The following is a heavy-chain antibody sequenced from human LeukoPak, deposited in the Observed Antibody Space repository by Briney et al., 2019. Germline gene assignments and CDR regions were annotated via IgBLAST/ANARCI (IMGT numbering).Heavy chain of an antibody. J-gene: IGHJ6*03. D-gene: IGHD3-22*01. Sequence: SETLSLTCTVSGGSVSSHYWSWIRQPPGKGLEWIGYIYYSGSTNYNPSLKSRVTISVDTSKNQFSLKLSSVTAADTAVYYCARTNYYDSSGYRYYYYYYYMDVWGKGTTVTVSS. CDR3: ARTNYYDSSGYRYYYYYYYMDV. V-gene: IGHV4-59*02. CDR1: GGSVSSHY. CDR2: IYYSGST.